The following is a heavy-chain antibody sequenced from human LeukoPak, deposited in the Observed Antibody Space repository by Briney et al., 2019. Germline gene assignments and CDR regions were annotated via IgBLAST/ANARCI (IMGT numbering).Heavy chain of an antibody. J-gene: IGHJ4*02. D-gene: IGHD2-2*01. CDR1: EFTFRSNW. V-gene: IGHV3-74*01. Sequence: PGGSLRLSCAASEFTFRSNWMHWVRQAPGKGLVWVSRINSDGTSTGYADSVKGRFSISRDNARSTLYLQMNSLRGEDTAVYYCARQSVPGGLGDWGQGTLVTVSS. CDR2: INSDGTST. CDR3: ARQSVPGGLGD.